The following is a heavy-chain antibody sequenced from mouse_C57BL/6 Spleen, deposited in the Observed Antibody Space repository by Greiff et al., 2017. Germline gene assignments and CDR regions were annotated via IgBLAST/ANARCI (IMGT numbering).Heavy chain of an antibody. CDR3: ARGSTGNYFDY. CDR1: GYTFTSYW. V-gene: IGHV1-50*01. D-gene: IGHD4-1*01. J-gene: IGHJ2*01. CDR2: IDPSDSYT. Sequence: QQSCKASGYTFTSYWMQWVKQRPGQGLEWIGEIDPSDSYTNYNQKFKGKATLTVDTSSSTAYMQLSSLTSEDSAVYYCARGSTGNYFDYWGQGTTLTVSS.